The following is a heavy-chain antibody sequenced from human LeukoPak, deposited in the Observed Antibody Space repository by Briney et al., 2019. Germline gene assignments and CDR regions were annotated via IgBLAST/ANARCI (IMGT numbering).Heavy chain of an antibody. CDR2: IWYDGSNK. V-gene: IGHV3-33*01. D-gene: IGHD1-26*01. J-gene: IGHJ4*02. Sequence: GRSLRLSCAASGFTFRSYGMYWVRQAPGKGLEWVAVIWYDGSNKYYADSVKGRFTIPRDNSKNTLYVQMNSLRAEDTAVYYCATVRGASGSYYIDYWGQGTLVTVSS. CDR3: ATVRGASGSYYIDY. CDR1: GFTFRSYG.